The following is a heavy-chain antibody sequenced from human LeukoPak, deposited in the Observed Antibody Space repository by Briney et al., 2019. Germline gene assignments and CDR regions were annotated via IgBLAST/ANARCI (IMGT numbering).Heavy chain of an antibody. CDR2: ISSSSSYI. CDR3: ARQGRGIQLQTYFDY. D-gene: IGHD2-2*01. Sequence: PGGSLRLSCAASGFTFSSYSMNWVRQAPGKGLEWVSSISSSSSYIYYADSVKGRFTISRDNAKNSLYLQMNSLRAEDTAVYYCARQGRGIQLQTYFDYWGQGTLVTVSS. J-gene: IGHJ4*02. CDR1: GFTFSSYS. V-gene: IGHV3-21*01.